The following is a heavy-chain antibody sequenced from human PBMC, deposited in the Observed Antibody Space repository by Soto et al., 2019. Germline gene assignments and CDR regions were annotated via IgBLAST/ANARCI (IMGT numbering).Heavy chain of an antibody. CDR3: AGSSDDGRDN. Sequence: EVQLVESGGGLVKPGGSLRLSCAASGFSLSDYSMKWIRQARGKGLEWVASISSSSSFIHYAASMKGRFTISRDNAKNSLYLQMNSLSAEDTAVYYCAGSSDDGRDNWGQGTLVTVSS. CDR2: ISSSSSFI. CDR1: GFSLSDYS. J-gene: IGHJ4*02. V-gene: IGHV3-21*01. D-gene: IGHD1-26*01.